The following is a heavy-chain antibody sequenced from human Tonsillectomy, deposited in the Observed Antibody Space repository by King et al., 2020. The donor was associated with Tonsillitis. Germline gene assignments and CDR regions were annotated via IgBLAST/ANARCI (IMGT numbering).Heavy chain of an antibody. D-gene: IGHD4-17*01. Sequence: VQLVESGGDLVQPGGSLRLSCAVSGFTMNSYAMNWVRQAPGKGLEWVSGISGRAGKTYYADSVKGRFTISRDTSKNTLYLQMNGLGAEDTALYYCAKRVGDNFGPLDYWGQGTLVAVSS. V-gene: IGHV3-23*04. CDR3: AKRVGDNFGPLDY. CDR1: GFTMNSYA. CDR2: ISGRAGKT. J-gene: IGHJ4*02.